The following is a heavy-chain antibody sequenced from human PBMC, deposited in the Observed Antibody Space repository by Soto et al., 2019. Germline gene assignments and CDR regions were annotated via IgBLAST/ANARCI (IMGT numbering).Heavy chain of an antibody. CDR2: IIPIFGTA. CDR1: GGTFSSYA. V-gene: IGHV1-69*13. D-gene: IGHD4-4*01. J-gene: IGHJ6*02. CDR3: ARAGYYSNYGSYYGMDV. Sequence: SVKVSCKASGGTFSSYAISWVRQAPGQGLEWMGGIIPIFGTANYAQKFQGRVTITADESTSTAYMELSSLRSEDTAVYYCARAGYYSNYGSYYGMDVWGQGTTVTVSS.